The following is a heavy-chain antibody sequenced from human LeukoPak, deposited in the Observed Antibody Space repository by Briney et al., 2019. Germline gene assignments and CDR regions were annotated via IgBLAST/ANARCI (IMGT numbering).Heavy chain of an antibody. V-gene: IGHV3-7*01. Sequence: ETLSLTCTVSGGSISSSSYYWGWIRQPPGKGLEWVANIKPNGIEKHYADSVEGRFTISRDNAKNSLYLEMSSLRAEDTAVYYCARDLDTYVLLIAYDTFDSWGQGTMVTVSS. J-gene: IGHJ3*02. D-gene: IGHD2-21*01. CDR3: ARDLDTYVLLIAYDTFDS. CDR2: IKPNGIEK. CDR1: GGSISSSSYY.